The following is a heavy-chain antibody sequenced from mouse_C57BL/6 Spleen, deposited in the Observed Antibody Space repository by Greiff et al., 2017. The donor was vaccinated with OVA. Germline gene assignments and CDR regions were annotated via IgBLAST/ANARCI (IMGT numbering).Heavy chain of an antibody. Sequence: EVKLVESGGGLVQPKGSLKLSCAASGFSFNTYAMNWVRQAPGKGLEWVARISSKSNNSATYYAVPVKDRFTISRNDSESMLYLQMNNLKTEDTAMYYCVRHGYDYDYWYCDVWGTGTTVTVSS. V-gene: IGHV10-1*01. D-gene: IGHD2-4*01. CDR3: VRHGYDYDYWYCDV. CDR2: ISSKSNNSAT. J-gene: IGHJ1*03. CDR1: GFSFNTYA.